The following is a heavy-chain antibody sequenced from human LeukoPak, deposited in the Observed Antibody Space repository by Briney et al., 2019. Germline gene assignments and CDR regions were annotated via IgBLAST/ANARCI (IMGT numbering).Heavy chain of an antibody. CDR3: TTDPRI. J-gene: IGHJ3*02. Sequence: KAGASLRLSCGTSGFNYRNSWMCWVRQPPGKGLEWVGRIKSKTDGGTIDYAAPVKGRFTITRDDSLNTLYLQLNSLETEDTAVYYCTTDPRIWGQGTMVTVS. CDR1: GFNYRNSW. CDR2: IKSKTDGGTI. V-gene: IGHV3-15*01.